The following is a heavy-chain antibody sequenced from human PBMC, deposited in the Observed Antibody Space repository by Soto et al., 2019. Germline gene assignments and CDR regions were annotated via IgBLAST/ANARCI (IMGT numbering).Heavy chain of an antibody. CDR2: ISGSGGGT. CDR1: GFTLSSYA. V-gene: IGHV3-23*01. D-gene: IGHD1-1*01. Sequence: PRGSLRLSCAASGFTLSSYAMSCFRHSPGRGGEWVSSISGSGGGTYYADSVKGRFTFSRDNSKNTLYLQMNSLRAEDTAVYYCAKFGMATTKRSPPYYIDYWGQGALVTVSS. J-gene: IGHJ4*02. CDR3: AKFGMATTKRSPPYYIDY.